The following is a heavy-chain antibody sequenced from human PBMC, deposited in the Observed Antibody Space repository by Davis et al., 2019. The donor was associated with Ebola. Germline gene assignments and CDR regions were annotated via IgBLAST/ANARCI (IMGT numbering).Heavy chain of an antibody. CDR1: GGSISSNKW. CDR2: IYPSGNT. J-gene: IGHJ4*02. Sequence: PSETLSLTCAVSGGSISSNKWWSWVRQPPGKGLEWIGEIYPSGNTNYNPSLESRVTISLDKSKNHFSLKMSSVTAADTAVYYCARWGSSSSGQAGEQHFDYWGQGTLVTVSS. D-gene: IGHD6-6*01. CDR3: ARWGSSSSGQAGEQHFDY. V-gene: IGHV4-4*02.